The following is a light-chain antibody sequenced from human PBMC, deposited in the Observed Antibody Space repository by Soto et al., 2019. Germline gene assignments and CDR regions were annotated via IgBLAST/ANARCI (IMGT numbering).Light chain of an antibody. CDR3: QQYENLPT. CDR1: QNINNY. J-gene: IGKJ5*01. Sequence: DIQMTQSPSSLSASVGDRITITCQASQNINNYLNWYQQKPGRAPKLLIYDASNLEAGVPSRFRGSGSGTDFTFTISRLQPEDIATYYCQQYENLPTFGQGTRLEIK. CDR2: DAS. V-gene: IGKV1-33*01.